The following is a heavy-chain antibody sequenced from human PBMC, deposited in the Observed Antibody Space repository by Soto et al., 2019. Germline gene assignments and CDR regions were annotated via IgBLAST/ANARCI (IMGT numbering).Heavy chain of an antibody. V-gene: IGHV2-26*01. J-gene: IGHJ4*02. CDR2: IFSNDEK. CDR3: ARLRIRGYSSGWYYFDY. D-gene: IGHD6-19*01. Sequence: SGPTLVNPTETLTLTCTVSGFSLSNARMGVSWIRQPPGKALEWLAHIFSNDEKSYSTSLKSRLTISKDTSKSQVVLTMTNMDPVDTATYYCARLRIRGYSSGWYYFDYWGQGTLVTVSS. CDR1: GFSLSNARMG.